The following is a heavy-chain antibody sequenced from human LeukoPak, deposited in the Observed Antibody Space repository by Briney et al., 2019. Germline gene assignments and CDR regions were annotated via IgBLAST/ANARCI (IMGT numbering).Heavy chain of an antibody. V-gene: IGHV1-18*01. D-gene: IGHD3-10*01. CDR3: AREPGGFYYYYYYMDV. Sequence: ASVKVSCKASGYTFTSYGISWVRQAPGQGLEWMGWISAYNGNTNYAQKLQGRVTMTTDTSTSTAYMELRSLRSDDTAVYYCAREPGGFYYYYYYMDVWGKGTTVTVSS. CDR1: GYTFTSYG. CDR2: ISAYNGNT. J-gene: IGHJ6*03.